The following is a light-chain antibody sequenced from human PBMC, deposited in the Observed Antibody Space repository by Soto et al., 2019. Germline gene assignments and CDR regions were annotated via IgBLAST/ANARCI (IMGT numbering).Light chain of an antibody. Sequence: EIVLMQSPGTLSLSPGERATLSCRASQSVSNNYVAWYQQKPGQAPRLLIAGASSRATGIPDRFSGSGSGTDFTLTISRLEPEDFAVYYCQQYGTSTPLTFGGGNKVEIK. CDR3: QQYGTSTPLT. CDR1: QSVSNNY. V-gene: IGKV3-20*01. J-gene: IGKJ4*01. CDR2: GAS.